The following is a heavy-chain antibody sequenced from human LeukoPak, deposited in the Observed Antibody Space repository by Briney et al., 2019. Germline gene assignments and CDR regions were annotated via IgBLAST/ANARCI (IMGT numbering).Heavy chain of an antibody. J-gene: IGHJ6*03. CDR3: ARDGGYSYGYYYYYMDV. Sequence: GGSLRLSCAASGFTFSSYAMHWVRQAPGKGLEWVAVISYDGSNKYYADSVKGRFTISRDNSKNTLYLQMNSLRAEDTAVYYCARDGGYSYGYYYYYMDVWGKGTTVTVS. D-gene: IGHD5-18*01. CDR1: GFTFSSYA. CDR2: ISYDGSNK. V-gene: IGHV3-30*01.